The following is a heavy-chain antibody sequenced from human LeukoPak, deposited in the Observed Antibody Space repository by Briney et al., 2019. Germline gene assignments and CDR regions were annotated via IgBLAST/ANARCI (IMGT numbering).Heavy chain of an antibody. CDR3: ARGLAAAGTRGPY. D-gene: IGHD6-13*01. Sequence: GGSXRLSCATSGFIFSSDSMIWVRQAPGKGLEWVSSISSTGAYIYYADSLKGRFTISRDNAKNSLYLQMNSLRADDTAVYYCARGLAAAGTRGPYWGQGTLVTVSS. CDR2: ISSTGAYI. J-gene: IGHJ4*02. CDR1: GFIFSSDS. V-gene: IGHV3-21*01.